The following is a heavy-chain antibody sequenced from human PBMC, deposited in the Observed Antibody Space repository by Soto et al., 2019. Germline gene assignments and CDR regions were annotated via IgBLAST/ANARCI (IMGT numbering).Heavy chain of an antibody. D-gene: IGHD3-16*01. CDR3: AKDRGSFFDP. Sequence: GGSLRLSCAASGFIFSSYGMHWVRQAPGKGLEWLAVLSYDGSYKYSADSVKGRFTISRDNSKNTLYLQMNSLRAEDTAVYYCAKDRGSFFDPWGQGTLVTVSS. J-gene: IGHJ5*02. CDR1: GFIFSSYG. V-gene: IGHV3-30*18. CDR2: LSYDGSYK.